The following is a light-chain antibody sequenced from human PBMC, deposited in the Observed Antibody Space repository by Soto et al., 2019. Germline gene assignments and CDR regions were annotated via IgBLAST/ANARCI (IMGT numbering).Light chain of an antibody. CDR3: SSYISSSTPLV. J-gene: IGLJ1*01. Sequence: QSVLTQPASVSGSPGQSITISCTGTSSDVGGYNYVSWYQQHPGKAPKLMIYDVSNRPSGVSNRFSGSKSGNTASLTISGLQAEDEADYYCSSYISSSTPLVFGTGTKVTVL. CDR1: SSDVGGYNY. V-gene: IGLV2-14*01. CDR2: DVS.